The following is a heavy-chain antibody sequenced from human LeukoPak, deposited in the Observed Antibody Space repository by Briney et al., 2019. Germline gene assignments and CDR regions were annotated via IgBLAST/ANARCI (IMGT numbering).Heavy chain of an antibody. CDR2: VYYSGST. CDR3: ARGWGFFGSGNYYCPFDH. V-gene: IGHV4-39*01. J-gene: IGHJ4*02. D-gene: IGHD3-10*01. CDR1: DGSINSRSYY. Sequence: SETLSLTCTVSDGSINSRSYYWGWSRQPPGKGLEWIGNVYYSGSTYYNPSLKSRFTISVDTSKNQFSLRLNSVTAADTATYYCARGWGFFGSGNYYCPFDHWGQGTLVTVSS.